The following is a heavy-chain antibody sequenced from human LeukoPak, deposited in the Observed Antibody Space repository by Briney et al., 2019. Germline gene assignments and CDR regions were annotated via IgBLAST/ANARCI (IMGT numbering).Heavy chain of an antibody. J-gene: IGHJ4*02. CDR3: ARDLDYYDSSGLD. Sequence: GGSLRLSCAASGFTFSSYSMNWVRQAPGKGLEWVANIKQDGSEKYYVDSVKGRFTISRDNAKNSLYLQMNSLRAEDTAVYYCARDLDYYDSSGLDWGQGTLVTVSS. D-gene: IGHD3-22*01. CDR2: IKQDGSEK. CDR1: GFTFSSYS. V-gene: IGHV3-7*01.